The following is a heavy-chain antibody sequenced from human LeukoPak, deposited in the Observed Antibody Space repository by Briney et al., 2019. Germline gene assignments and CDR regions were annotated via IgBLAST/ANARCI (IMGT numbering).Heavy chain of an antibody. CDR1: GVSVSSKSVA. CDR3: ARDPVWGSA. J-gene: IGHJ4*02. D-gene: IGHD7-27*01. V-gene: IGHV6-1*01. CDR2: TYYRSKWNY. Sequence: SQTLSLTCAISGVSVSSKSVAWNWIWKCPWRDFEWLGGTYYRSKWNYAYAASVKSRIIIRPDTSKNQFSQQLNSVPPKDTTVYYCARDPVWGSAWGEGTRVTVST.